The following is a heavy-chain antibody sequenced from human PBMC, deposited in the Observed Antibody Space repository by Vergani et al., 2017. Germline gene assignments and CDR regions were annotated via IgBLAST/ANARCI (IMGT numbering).Heavy chain of an antibody. D-gene: IGHD2-2*01. J-gene: IGHJ3*01. CDR1: GFSFNTYG. CDR3: AREYSSTSGRAFDF. V-gene: IGHV3-7*01. Sequence: VQLVETGGGVVQPGGSLRLYCATSGFSFNTYGAHWVRQAPGKGLEWVAHISPDGSATSYVDSVKGRFTISRDNTKNSLSLQMSGLRVEDTAVYYCAREYSSTSGRAFDFWGQGTKVTVSS. CDR2: ISPDGSAT.